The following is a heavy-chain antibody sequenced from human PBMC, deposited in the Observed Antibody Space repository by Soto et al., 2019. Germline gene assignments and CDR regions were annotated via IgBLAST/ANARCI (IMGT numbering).Heavy chain of an antibody. CDR2: IYYSGST. CDR3: ARDGCHDFWSGYDRCTFYYGMDV. Sequence: SETLSLTCTVSGGSISSGDYYWSWIRQPPGKGQEWIGYIYYSGSTYYNPSLKSRVTISVDTSKNQFSLKLSSVTAADTAVYYCARDGCHDFWSGYDRCTFYYGMDVWGQGTTVTVSS. J-gene: IGHJ6*02. D-gene: IGHD3-3*01. CDR1: GGSISSGDYY. V-gene: IGHV4-30-4*01.